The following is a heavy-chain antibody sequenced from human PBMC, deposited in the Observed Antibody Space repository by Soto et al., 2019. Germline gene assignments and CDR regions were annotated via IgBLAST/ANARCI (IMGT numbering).Heavy chain of an antibody. J-gene: IGHJ5*02. D-gene: IGHD4-17*01. V-gene: IGHV4-39*01. Sequence: QLQLQESGPGLVKPSETLSLTCTVSGGSISSSSYYWGWIRQPPGKGLEWIGSIYYSGSTYYNPSLKSRVTLSADTSKNQFSLKLSSVTAADTAVYYCARLAITTVTMRGSLERDNWFDPWGQGTLVTVSS. CDR2: IYYSGST. CDR1: GGSISSSSYY. CDR3: ARLAITTVTMRGSLERDNWFDP.